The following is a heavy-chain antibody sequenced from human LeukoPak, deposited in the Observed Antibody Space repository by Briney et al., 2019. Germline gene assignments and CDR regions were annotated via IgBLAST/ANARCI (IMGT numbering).Heavy chain of an antibody. CDR3: ARHQSGGSWYDAFDI. CDR1: GGSISSYY. CDR2: IYYSGST. D-gene: IGHD6-13*01. V-gene: IGHV4-59*08. Sequence: SETLSLTCTVSGGSISSYYWSWIRQPPGKGLEWIGYIYYSGSTNYNPSLKSRVTISVDTSKNQFSLKLSSVTAADTAVYYCARHQSGGSWYDAFDIWGQGTMVTVSS. J-gene: IGHJ3*02.